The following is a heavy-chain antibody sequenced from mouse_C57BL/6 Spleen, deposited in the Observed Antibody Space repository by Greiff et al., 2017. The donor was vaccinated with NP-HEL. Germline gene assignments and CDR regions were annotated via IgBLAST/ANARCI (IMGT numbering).Heavy chain of an antibody. Sequence: EVQVVESGGGLVQPGGSMKLSCAASGFTFSDAWMDWVRQSPEKGLEWVAEIRNKANNHATYYAESVKGRFTISRDDSKSSVYLQMNSLRAEDTGIYYCTRITTVVAKSYAMDYWGQGTSVTVSS. J-gene: IGHJ4*01. CDR2: IRNKANNHAT. CDR1: GFTFSDAW. CDR3: TRITTVVAKSYAMDY. D-gene: IGHD1-1*01. V-gene: IGHV6-6*01.